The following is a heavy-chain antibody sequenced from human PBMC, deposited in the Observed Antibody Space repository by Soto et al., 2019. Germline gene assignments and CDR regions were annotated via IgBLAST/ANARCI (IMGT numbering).Heavy chain of an antibody. D-gene: IGHD4-17*01. Sequence: EVQLVESGGGLVQPGGSLRLSCAASGFTVSSKYMSWVRQAPGGGLGCVLVIYSGGDTYYADSVKGRFTISRDNSKNTLYLQMNSLRAEDTAVYYCAVLYGDYVNYYYMDVWGKGTTVTVSS. CDR2: IYSGGDT. V-gene: IGHV3-66*01. J-gene: IGHJ6*03. CDR3: AVLYGDYVNYYYMDV. CDR1: GFTVSSKY.